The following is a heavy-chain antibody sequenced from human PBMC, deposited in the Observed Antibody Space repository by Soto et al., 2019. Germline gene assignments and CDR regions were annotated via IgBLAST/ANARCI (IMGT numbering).Heavy chain of an antibody. CDR2: IKTDGSEK. CDR1: GFTFSDYW. D-gene: IGHD3-10*01. J-gene: IGHJ4*02. V-gene: IGHV3-7*05. Sequence: EVQLVESGGGLVQPGGSLRLSCAASGFTFSDYWMSWVRQAPGKGLECVANIKTDGSEKYYVDPVKGRFTISRDNAKHSLYLQMNSLRAEATAVYYCASSMGRGGNDYWGQGTRVAVSS. CDR3: ASSMGRGGNDY.